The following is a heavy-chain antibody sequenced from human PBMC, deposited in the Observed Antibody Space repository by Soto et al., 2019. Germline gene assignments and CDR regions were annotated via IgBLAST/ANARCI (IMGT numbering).Heavy chain of an antibody. V-gene: IGHV4-31*03. Sequence: QVQLQESGPGLVKPSQTLSLTCTVSGYSISNGGYYWSWIRQRPGEGLEWLGYIYYSGSTYYNPSLKSRPAISVDTSKNQFSLKVNSVTAADTAVYYCARTTDAFEIWGQGTMVTVSS. D-gene: IGHD1-1*01. CDR2: IYYSGST. J-gene: IGHJ3*02. CDR1: GYSISNGGYY. CDR3: ARTTDAFEI.